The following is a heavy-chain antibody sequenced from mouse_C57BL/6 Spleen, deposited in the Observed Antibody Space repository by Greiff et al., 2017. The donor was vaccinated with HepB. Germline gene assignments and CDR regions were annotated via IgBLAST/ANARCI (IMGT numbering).Heavy chain of an antibody. J-gene: IGHJ3*01. CDR3: ARRDYDDGCIAY. Sequence: EVQLQQSGPELVKPGASVKISCKASGYSFTGYYMNWVKQSPEKSLEWIGEINPSTGGTTYNQKFKAKSTLTVDKSSSTAYMQLKSLTSEASAVYYCARRDYDDGCIAYWGQGTLVTVSA. V-gene: IGHV1-42*01. CDR1: GYSFTGYY. CDR2: INPSTGGT. D-gene: IGHD2-4*01.